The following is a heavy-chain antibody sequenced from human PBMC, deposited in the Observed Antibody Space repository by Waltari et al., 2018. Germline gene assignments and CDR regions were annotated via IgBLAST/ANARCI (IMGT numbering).Heavy chain of an antibody. D-gene: IGHD6-13*01. V-gene: IGHV4-4*07. CDR3: AKASQEGGIASGGWFDP. CDR2: IYTSGST. Sequence: QVQLQESGPGLVKPSETLSLTCTVSGGSISSYYWSWIRQPAGKGLEWIWRIYTSGSTNYNPSLKSRVTMSVDTSKNQFSLKLTSVTAADTAVYYCAKASQEGGIASGGWFDPWGQGTLVTVSS. J-gene: IGHJ5*02. CDR1: GGSISSYY.